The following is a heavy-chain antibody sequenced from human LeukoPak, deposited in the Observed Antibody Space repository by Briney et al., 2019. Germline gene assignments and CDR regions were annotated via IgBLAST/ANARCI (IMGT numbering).Heavy chain of an antibody. CDR3: AKDASWIQLWLSLFDY. V-gene: IGHV3-23*01. CDR2: ISGSGGST. J-gene: IGHJ4*02. Sequence: KTGGSLRLSCAASGFSFRDYWMSWVRQAPGKGLEWVSAISGSGGSTYYADSVKGRFTISRDNSKNTLYLQMNSLRAEDTAVYYCAKDASWIQLWLSLFDYWGQGTLVTVSS. D-gene: IGHD5-18*01. CDR1: GFSFRDYW.